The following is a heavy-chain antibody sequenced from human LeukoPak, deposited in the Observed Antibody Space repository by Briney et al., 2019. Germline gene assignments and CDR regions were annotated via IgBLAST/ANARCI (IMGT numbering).Heavy chain of an antibody. D-gene: IGHD6-13*01. CDR3: ARQGSSWYDPFDY. V-gene: IGHV4-59*08. CDR1: GGSISSYY. Sequence: PSETLSLTCTVSGGSISSYYWSWIRQPPGKGLEWIGYIYYSGSTNYNPSLKSRVTISVDTSKNQFSLKLSSVTAADTAVYYCARQGSSWYDPFDYWSQGTLVTVSS. CDR2: IYYSGST. J-gene: IGHJ4*02.